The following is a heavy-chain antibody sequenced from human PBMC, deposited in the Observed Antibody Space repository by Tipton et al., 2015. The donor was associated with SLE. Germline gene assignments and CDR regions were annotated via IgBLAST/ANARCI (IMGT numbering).Heavy chain of an antibody. CDR1: GYTFNKYR. J-gene: IGHJ4*02. D-gene: IGHD2-21*01. CDR3: TRDRYCGGTGCYYFDY. V-gene: IGHV3-33*08. Sequence: SLRLSCAASGYTFNKYRMHWVRQAPGKGLEWVAVVWFDGSSKFYADSVKGRFTISRDNAKNSLYLQMDSLRAEDTAVYYCTRDRYCGGTGCYYFDYWDQGPLVTVSS. CDR2: VWFDGSSK.